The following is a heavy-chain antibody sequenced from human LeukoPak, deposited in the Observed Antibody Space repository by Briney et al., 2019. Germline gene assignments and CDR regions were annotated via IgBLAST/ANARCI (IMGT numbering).Heavy chain of an antibody. J-gene: IGHJ5*02. D-gene: IGHD6-19*01. Sequence: SETLSLTCTISGGSISTYYWNWIRQPPGKGLEWIGEINHSGTTNYNPSLKNRVTMSVDTSKNQFSLKLNSVTAADTAVYYCARGTQWPDPGGEGTVVTVSS. CDR1: GGSISTYY. CDR3: ARGTQWPDP. V-gene: IGHV4-34*01. CDR2: INHSGTT.